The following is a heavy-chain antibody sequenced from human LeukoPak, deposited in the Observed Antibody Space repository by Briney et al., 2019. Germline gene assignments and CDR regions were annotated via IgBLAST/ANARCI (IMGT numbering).Heavy chain of an antibody. CDR1: GFTFSRYW. CDR3: SSARAPTGTRWYLDL. CDR2: IGQDGSEK. Sequence: GGSLRLSCAASGFTFSRYWISWVRQAPGTGLEWVANIGQDGSEKMYVDSVRGRFTISRDNAKSSLYLQMNSLRAEDTAVYYCSSARAPTGTRWYLDLWGRGTLVTVSS. V-gene: IGHV3-7*01. D-gene: IGHD1-1*01. J-gene: IGHJ2*01.